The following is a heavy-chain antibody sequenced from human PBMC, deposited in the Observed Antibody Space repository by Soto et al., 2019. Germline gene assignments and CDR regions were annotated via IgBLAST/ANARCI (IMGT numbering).Heavy chain of an antibody. J-gene: IGHJ4*02. CDR1: GGSFSGYY. CDR2: INHSGST. Sequence: QVQLQQWGAGLLKPSETLSLTCAVYGGSFSGYYWSWIRQPPGKGLEWIGEINHSGSTSYNPSLKSRVTISVDTSKNQFSLKLSSVTAADTAVSYCARGKGPGSSENDYWGQGTLVTVSS. D-gene: IGHD6-13*01. V-gene: IGHV4-34*01. CDR3: ARGKGPGSSENDY.